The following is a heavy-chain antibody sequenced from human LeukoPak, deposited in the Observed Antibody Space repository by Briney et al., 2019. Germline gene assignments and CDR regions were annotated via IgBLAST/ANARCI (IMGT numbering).Heavy chain of an antibody. CDR2: IDPNSGVA. CDR1: GYTLTDNH. V-gene: IGHV1-2*02. D-gene: IGHD1-26*01. Sequence: ASVKVSCKASGYTLTDNHLYWVREAPGQGLEWMGWIDPNSGVANFAQNFQGRLTMTTDTSISTAYMELSRLTSDDTTVYYCARELGINAFDVWGEGTLVTVSS. J-gene: IGHJ3*01. CDR3: ARELGINAFDV.